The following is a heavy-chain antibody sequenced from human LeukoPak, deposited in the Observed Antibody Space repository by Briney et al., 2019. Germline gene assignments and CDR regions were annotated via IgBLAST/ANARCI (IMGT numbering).Heavy chain of an antibody. CDR2: INHSGST. CDR1: GGSSSSYY. J-gene: IGHJ4*02. D-gene: IGHD6-13*01. V-gene: IGHV4-34*01. CDR3: ARGGGYSSSWYGGYFDY. Sequence: PSETLSLTCTVSGGSSSSYYWSWIRQPPGKGLEWIGEINHSGSTNYNPSLKSRVTISVDTSKNQFSLKLSSVTAADTAVYYCARGGGYSSSWYGGYFDYWGQGTLVTVSS.